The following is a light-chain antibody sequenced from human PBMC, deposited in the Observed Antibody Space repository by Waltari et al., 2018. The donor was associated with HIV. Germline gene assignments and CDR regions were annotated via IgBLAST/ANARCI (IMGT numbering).Light chain of an antibody. Sequence: SYELTQPPSVSVSPGQTARITCSGAALPKKYAYWYQQKSGQAPVLVIYEDNKRPSGIPERFSGSSPGTMATLTISGAQVEDEADYYCYSTDRVFGGGTKLTVL. CDR2: EDN. J-gene: IGLJ2*01. V-gene: IGLV3-10*01. CDR3: YSTDRV. CDR1: ALPKKY.